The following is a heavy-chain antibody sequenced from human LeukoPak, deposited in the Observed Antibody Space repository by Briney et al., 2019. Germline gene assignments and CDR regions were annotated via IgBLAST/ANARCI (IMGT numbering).Heavy chain of an antibody. D-gene: IGHD3-22*01. CDR3: ARGGYSYYYESSGYYY. CDR1: GYTSTSYD. V-gene: IGHV1-8*01. Sequence: GASVKVSCKASGYTSTSYDINWVRQATGQGLEWMGWMNPNSGNTAYAQKFQGRVTMTRNTSISTAYMELSSLRSEDTAVYYCARGGYSYYYESSGYYYWGQGTLVTVSS. CDR2: MNPNSGNT. J-gene: IGHJ4*02.